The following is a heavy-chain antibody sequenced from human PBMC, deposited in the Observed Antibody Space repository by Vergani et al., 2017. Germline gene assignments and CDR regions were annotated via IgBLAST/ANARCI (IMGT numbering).Heavy chain of an antibody. Sequence: EVQLVESGGGLVQPGGSLRLSCAASGFTVSSNYMSWVRQAPGKGLEWVGRIKSKTDGGTTDYAAPVKGRFTISRDDSKNTLYLQMNSLKTEDTAVYYCTTDTGQDQLPDYYYYMDVWGKGTTVTVSS. V-gene: IGHV3-15*01. CDR1: GFTVSSNY. D-gene: IGHD2-2*01. CDR3: TTDTGQDQLPDYYYYMDV. J-gene: IGHJ6*03. CDR2: IKSKTDGGTT.